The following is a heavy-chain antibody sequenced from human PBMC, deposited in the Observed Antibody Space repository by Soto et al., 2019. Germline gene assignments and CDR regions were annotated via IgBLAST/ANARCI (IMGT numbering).Heavy chain of an antibody. Sequence: GGSLSLSCAASGFPFSSYWMSWVRQAPGKGLEWVANIKQDGSEKYYVDSVKVRFTISRDNAKNSLYLQMNSLRAEDTAVYYCARVPTHYYYGMDVWGQGTTVTVSS. CDR2: IKQDGSEK. CDR3: ARVPTHYYYGMDV. V-gene: IGHV3-7*03. J-gene: IGHJ6*02. CDR1: GFPFSSYW.